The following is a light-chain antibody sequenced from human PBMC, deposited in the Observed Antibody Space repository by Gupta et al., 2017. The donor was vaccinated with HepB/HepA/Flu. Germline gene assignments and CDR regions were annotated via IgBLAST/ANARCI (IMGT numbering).Light chain of an antibody. Sequence: ETVMTQSPATLSVSAGERVTLACRASQSIRTNLGWYQQKAGQAPRLLIYGASTRANVLQARFSGSGSGTEFTLTISSRQSEDFAVYYCQHENTWPRTFGQGTKVEIK. CDR3: QHENTWPRT. V-gene: IGKV3-15*01. CDR2: GAS. J-gene: IGKJ1*01. CDR1: QSIRTN.